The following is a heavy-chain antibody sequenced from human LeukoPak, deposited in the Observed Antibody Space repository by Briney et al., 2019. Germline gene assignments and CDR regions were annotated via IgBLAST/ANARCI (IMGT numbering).Heavy chain of an antibody. CDR1: GGSISSSSYY. V-gene: IGHV4-39*01. Sequence: SETLSLTCTVSGGSISSSSYYWGWIRQPPGKGLEWIGSIYYSGSIYYNPSLKSRVTISVDTSKNQFSLKLSSVTAADTAVYYCARRRELERRRQSWDYWGQGTLVTVSS. CDR3: ARRRELERRRQSWDY. CDR2: IYYSGSI. J-gene: IGHJ4*02. D-gene: IGHD1-1*01.